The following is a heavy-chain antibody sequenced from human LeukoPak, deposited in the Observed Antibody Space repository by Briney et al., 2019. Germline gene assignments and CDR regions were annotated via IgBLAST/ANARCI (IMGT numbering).Heavy chain of an antibody. Sequence: SVKVSCKASGGTFSSYAISWVRQAPGQGLEWMGRVIPIFGTANYAQKFQGRVTITTDESTSTAYMELSSQRSEDTAVYHCARAMYSSSWWDYWGQGTLVTVSS. CDR1: GGTFSSYA. V-gene: IGHV1-69*05. CDR3: ARAMYSSSWWDY. CDR2: VIPIFGTA. J-gene: IGHJ4*02. D-gene: IGHD6-13*01.